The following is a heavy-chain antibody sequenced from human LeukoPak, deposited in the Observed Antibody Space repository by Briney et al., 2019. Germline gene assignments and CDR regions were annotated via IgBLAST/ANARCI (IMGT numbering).Heavy chain of an antibody. D-gene: IGHD3-22*01. CDR3: ASSPSGYWWNFDC. V-gene: IGHV4-39*01. Sequence: SEALSLTCTVSGGSISSSSYYWDWIRQPPGKGLEWIGSIYFSGSTSYNPSLKSRVTISVDTSKNQFSLKLSSVTAADTAVYYCASSPSGYWWNFDCWGQGTLVTVSS. CDR1: GGSISSSSYY. CDR2: IYFSGST. J-gene: IGHJ4*02.